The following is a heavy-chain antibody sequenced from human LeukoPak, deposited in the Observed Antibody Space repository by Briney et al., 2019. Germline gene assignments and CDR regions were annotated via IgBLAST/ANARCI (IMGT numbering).Heavy chain of an antibody. V-gene: IGHV4-59*11. CDR3: ARAPSAYSGFESKTSFDF. Sequence: SETLSLTCTVSGGSIGGHYWTWIRQPPGKGLEWIGYIYYTGSANYHPSFKSRVTMSVDTSKNQFSLRLNSVTAADTAVYFCARAPSAYSGFESKTSFDFWGQGTLVTVSS. D-gene: IGHD5-12*01. CDR1: GGSIGGHY. CDR2: IYYTGSA. J-gene: IGHJ4*02.